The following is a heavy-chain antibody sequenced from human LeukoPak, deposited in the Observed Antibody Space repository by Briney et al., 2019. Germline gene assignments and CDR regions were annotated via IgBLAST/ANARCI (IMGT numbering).Heavy chain of an antibody. CDR2: INAGNGNT. CDR1: GYIFINFV. CDR3: ARVPSRKFIGDALDV. Sequence: GASVKVSCKASGYIFINFVMHWVRQAPGQRPEWMGWINAGNGNTEYSQRFQGRVTITRDTSANTTYMELRSLKSEDTVVYYCARVPSRKFIGDALDVWGQGTMVTVSS. J-gene: IGHJ3*01. V-gene: IGHV1-3*01.